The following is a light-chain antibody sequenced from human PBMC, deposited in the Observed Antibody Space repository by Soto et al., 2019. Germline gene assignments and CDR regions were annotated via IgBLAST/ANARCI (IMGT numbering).Light chain of an antibody. CDR1: SSNIGAGYD. CDR2: GNS. CDR3: QSYASRRGGNVV. J-gene: IGLJ2*01. Sequence: QSVLTQPPSVSGAPGQRVTISCTGSSSNIGAGYDVHWYQQLPGTAPKLLIYGNSNRPSGVPDRFSGSKSGTSASLAITGIQAGDGADYSCQSYASRRGGNVVFGGGTNPPVL. V-gene: IGLV1-40*01.